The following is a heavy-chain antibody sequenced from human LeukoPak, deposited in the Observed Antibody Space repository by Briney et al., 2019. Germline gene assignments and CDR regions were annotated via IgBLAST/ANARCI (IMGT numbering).Heavy chain of an antibody. J-gene: IGHJ5*02. Sequence: GGSLRLSCTASGFTFDDYGMSWVRQAPGKGLEWVSGINWNGGSTGYADSVKGRFTISRDNARNSLYLQMNTLRAEDTAVYSCARGADGVSSNSRGWFDPWGQGTLVTVSS. CDR2: INWNGGST. CDR3: ARGADGVSSNSRGWFDP. V-gene: IGHV3-20*04. CDR1: GFTFDDYG. D-gene: IGHD2-15*01.